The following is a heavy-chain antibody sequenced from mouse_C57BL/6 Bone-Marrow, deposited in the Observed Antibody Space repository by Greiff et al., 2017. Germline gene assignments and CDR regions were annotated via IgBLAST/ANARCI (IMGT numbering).Heavy chain of an antibody. CDR3: ERVGGSSPSLCYFDV. V-gene: IGHV1-19*01. D-gene: IGHD1-1*01. Sequence: VQLQQSGPVLVKPGASVKMSCKASGYTFTDYYMNWVKQSHGKSLEWIGVINPYNGCTSYNQKFKGNATLSVDKSSSTAYMELNSLTAEDSAVYYCERVGGSSPSLCYFDVGGTGTTVTVSS. J-gene: IGHJ1*03. CDR2: INPYNGCT. CDR1: GYTFTDYY.